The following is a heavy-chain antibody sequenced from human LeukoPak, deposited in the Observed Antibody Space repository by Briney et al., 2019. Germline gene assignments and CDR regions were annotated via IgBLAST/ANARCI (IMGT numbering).Heavy chain of an antibody. Sequence: PGGSLRLSCAASGFTFSSYSMNWVRQAPGKGLEWVSYISSSSSTIYYADSVKGRFTISRDNAKNSLYLQMNSLRAEDTAVYYCASSLSHYYDSSGYFDYWGQGTLVTVSS. CDR1: GFTFSSYS. J-gene: IGHJ4*02. CDR3: ASSLSHYYDSSGYFDY. D-gene: IGHD3-22*01. V-gene: IGHV3-48*04. CDR2: ISSSSSTI.